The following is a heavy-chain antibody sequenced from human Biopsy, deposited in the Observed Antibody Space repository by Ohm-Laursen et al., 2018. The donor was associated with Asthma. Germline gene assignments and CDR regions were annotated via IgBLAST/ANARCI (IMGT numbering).Heavy chain of an antibody. CDR2: ISSSSSYI. Sequence: SLRLSCAASGFTFSSYSMNWVRQAPGKGLEWVSSISSSSSYIYYADSVKGRFTISRDNAKNTLYLQMNSLRAEDTAVYYCARKARHGVYDFDYWGQGTLVTVSS. CDR3: ARKARHGVYDFDY. CDR1: GFTFSSYS. J-gene: IGHJ4*02. V-gene: IGHV3-21*01. D-gene: IGHD5/OR15-5a*01.